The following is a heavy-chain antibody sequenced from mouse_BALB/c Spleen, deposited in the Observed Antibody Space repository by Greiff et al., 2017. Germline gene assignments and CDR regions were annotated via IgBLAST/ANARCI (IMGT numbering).Heavy chain of an antibody. CDR1: GFNIKDTY. CDR2: IDPANGNT. J-gene: IGHJ4*01. V-gene: IGHV14-3*02. CDR3: ARDYYGMYYAMDY. Sequence: EVKLQESGAELVKPGASVKLSCTASGFNIKDTYMHWVKQRPEQGLEWIGRIDPANGNTKYDPKFQGKATITADTSSNTAYLQLSSLTSEDTAVYYCARDYYGMYYAMDYWGQGTSVTVSS. D-gene: IGHD1-1*01.